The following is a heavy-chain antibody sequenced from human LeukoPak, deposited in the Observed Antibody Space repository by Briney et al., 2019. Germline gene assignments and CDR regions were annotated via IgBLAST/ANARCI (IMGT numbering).Heavy chain of an antibody. V-gene: IGHV3-21*01. CDR1: GFTFSSYS. CDR2: ISSSSSYI. D-gene: IGHD6-19*01. Sequence: GGSLRLSCAASGFTFSSYSMNWVRQAPGKGLEWVPSISSSSSYIYYADSVKGRFTISRDNAKNSLYLQMNSLRAEDTAVYYCARDLTAVGIDYWGQGTLVTVSS. J-gene: IGHJ4*02. CDR3: ARDLTAVGIDY.